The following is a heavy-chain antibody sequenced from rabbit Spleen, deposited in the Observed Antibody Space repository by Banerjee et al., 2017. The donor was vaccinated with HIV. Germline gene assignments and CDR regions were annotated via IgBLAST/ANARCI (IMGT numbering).Heavy chain of an antibody. CDR1: GFSFNYSYW. J-gene: IGHJ4*01. CDR3: ARAGEGGDGYLNL. D-gene: IGHD5-1*01. V-gene: IGHV1S45*01. Sequence: QEQLVESGGGLVKPEGSLKLSCTASGFSFNYSYWICWVRQAPGKGLEWIACIYVGSGGGTKYATWAKGRFTISKTSSTTVTLQMTSLTVADTATYFCARAGEGGDGYLNLWGPGTLVTVS. CDR2: IYVGSGGGT.